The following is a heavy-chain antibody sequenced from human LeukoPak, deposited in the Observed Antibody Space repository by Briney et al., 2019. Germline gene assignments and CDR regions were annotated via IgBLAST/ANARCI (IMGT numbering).Heavy chain of an antibody. CDR3: ARRFIAVAGTNYYYYYMDV. D-gene: IGHD6-19*01. J-gene: IGHJ6*03. V-gene: IGHV1-8*03. CDR1: GYTFTSYD. CDR2: MNPNSGNT. Sequence: ASVKVSCKASGYTFTSYDINWVRQATGQGLEWMGWMNPNSGNTGYAQKFQGRVTITRNTSISTAYMELSSLRSDDTAVYYCARRFIAVAGTNYYYYYMDVWGKGTTVTVSS.